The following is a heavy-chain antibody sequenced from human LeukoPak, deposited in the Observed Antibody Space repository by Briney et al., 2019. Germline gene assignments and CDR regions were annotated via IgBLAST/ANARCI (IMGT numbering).Heavy chain of an antibody. D-gene: IGHD6-13*01. CDR3: ARGDEIAAAGTHSWFDP. V-gene: IGHV1-2*02. CDR2: INPNSGGT. Sequence: GASVKVSCKASGYTFTGYYMHWVRQAPGQGLEWMGWINPNSGGTNYAQKFQGRVTMTRDTSISTAYMELSRLRSDDTAVYYCARGDEIAAAGTHSWFDPWGQGTLVTVSS. J-gene: IGHJ5*02. CDR1: GYTFTGYY.